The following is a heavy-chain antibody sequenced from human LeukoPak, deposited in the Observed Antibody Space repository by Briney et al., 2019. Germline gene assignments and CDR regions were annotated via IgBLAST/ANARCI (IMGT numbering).Heavy chain of an antibody. V-gene: IGHV3-30-3*01. CDR2: RSHDGGIE. CDR3: ASSNEFYYDTSTYVDY. D-gene: IGHD3-22*01. J-gene: IGHJ4*02. CDR1: GFPFSRYA. Sequence: PGGSLRLSCAASGFPFSRYAVHWFRQAPGKGLEWVALRSHDGGIEDYADSVKGRFTISRDNSRNTLYLQMNSLKPEDTAVYYCASSNEFYYDTSTYVDYWGQGTLVTVSS.